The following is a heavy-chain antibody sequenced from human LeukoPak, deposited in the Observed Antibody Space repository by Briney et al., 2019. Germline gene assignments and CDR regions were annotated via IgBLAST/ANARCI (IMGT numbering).Heavy chain of an antibody. CDR2: ISGSGGTT. CDR1: GFTFSSYA. Sequence: GGSLRLSCAASGFTFSSYAMSWVRQAPGKGLEWVSGISGSGGTTYYADSVKGRFTISRDNSKNMLYLQMNSQRAEDAAVYYCASSYYDILTAHSHWGQGILVTVSS. CDR3: ASSYYDILTAHSH. V-gene: IGHV3-23*01. J-gene: IGHJ4*02. D-gene: IGHD3-9*01.